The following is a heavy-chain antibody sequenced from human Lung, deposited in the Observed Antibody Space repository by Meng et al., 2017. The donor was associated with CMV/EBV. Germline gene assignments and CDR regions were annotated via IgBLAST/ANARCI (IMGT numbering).Heavy chain of an antibody. J-gene: IGHJ4*02. CDR1: GFSFDDYA. CDR2: ITWDGIST. Sequence: GGSLRLXXAASGFSFDDYAMHWVRQAPGKGLEWVSLITWDGISTYYADSVKGRFTISRDNSKNFLYLEMHSLRAEDSAFYYCAKDNDYDSSGYYFDYWGQGTXVTVSS. V-gene: IGHV3-43D*04. CDR3: AKDNDYDSSGYYFDY. D-gene: IGHD3-22*01.